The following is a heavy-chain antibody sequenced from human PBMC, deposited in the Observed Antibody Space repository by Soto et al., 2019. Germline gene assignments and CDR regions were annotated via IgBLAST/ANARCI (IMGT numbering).Heavy chain of an antibody. J-gene: IGHJ5*02. V-gene: IGHV4-39*01. CDR1: GGSISSSSYF. CDR2: IYYSGST. CDR3: ARHPSDFWFDP. D-gene: IGHD2-21*02. Sequence: QLQLQESGPGLVKPSETLSLTCSVSGGSISSSSYFWGWIRQPPGKGLEWIGSIYYSGSTYYNPSLKRRXTXTXXTSKNQFSLQLSSVTAADTAVYYCARHPSDFWFDPWGQGTLVTVSS.